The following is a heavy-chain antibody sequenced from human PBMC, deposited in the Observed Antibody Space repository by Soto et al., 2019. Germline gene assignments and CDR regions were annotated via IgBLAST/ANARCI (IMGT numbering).Heavy chain of an antibody. D-gene: IGHD2-15*01. CDR1: GFTFSDYH. CDR2: ISGSGTPT. J-gene: IGHJ6*03. CDR3: ARVRNGGTYYHYFYMDV. V-gene: IGHV3-11*01. Sequence: QVQLVESGGGLVKPGGSLRLSCAASGFTFSDYHMSWIRQAPGKGLEWISYISGSGTPTYYADSLKGRFTISRDNARNSLYLQMYTLRVEDTAVYYCARVRNGGTYYHYFYMDVWGKGTTVTVSS.